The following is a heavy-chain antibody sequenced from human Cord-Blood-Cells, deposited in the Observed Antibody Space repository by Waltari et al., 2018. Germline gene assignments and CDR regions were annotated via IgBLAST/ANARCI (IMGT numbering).Heavy chain of an antibody. D-gene: IGHD3-22*01. CDR2: INPNSGGT. J-gene: IGHJ4*02. V-gene: IGHV1-2*06. Sequence: QVQLVQSGAEVKKPGASVKVSCKASGYTLPGYYMPWVRPDPGQGLEWMGRINPNSGGTNYAQNVQGRVTMTRVTSISTAYMELSRLRSDDTAVYYCARDLDYYDSSGYVDYWGQGTLVTVSS. CDR3: ARDLDYYDSSGYVDY. CDR1: GYTLPGYY.